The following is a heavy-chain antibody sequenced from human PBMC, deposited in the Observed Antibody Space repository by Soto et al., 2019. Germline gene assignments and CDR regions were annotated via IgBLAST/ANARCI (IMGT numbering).Heavy chain of an antibody. CDR2: IYYSGST. J-gene: IGHJ5*02. D-gene: IGHD3-22*01. V-gene: IGHV4-30-4*01. Sequence: SETLSLTCTVSGGSISSGDYYWSWIRQPPGKGLEWIGYIYYSGSTYYNPSLKSRVTISVDTSKNQFSLKLSSVTAADTAVYYCARAISNDDSSGYYRGQNWFDPWGQGXLVTVSS. CDR3: ARAISNDDSSGYYRGQNWFDP. CDR1: GGSISSGDYY.